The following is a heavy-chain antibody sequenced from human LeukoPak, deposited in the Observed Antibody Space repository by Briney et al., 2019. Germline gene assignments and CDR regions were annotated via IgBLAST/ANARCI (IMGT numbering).Heavy chain of an antibody. CDR3: ARDRTMVRGVGAFDI. Sequence: SETLSLTCTVSGGSLSSSTWWNWVRQPPGKGLEWIGQIYHSGTTNYNPSLKSRVTISVDTSKNQFSLKLSSVTAADTAVYYCARDRTMVRGVGAFDIWGQGTMVTVSS. CDR2: IYHSGTT. CDR1: GGSLSSSTW. V-gene: IGHV4-4*02. D-gene: IGHD3-10*01. J-gene: IGHJ3*02.